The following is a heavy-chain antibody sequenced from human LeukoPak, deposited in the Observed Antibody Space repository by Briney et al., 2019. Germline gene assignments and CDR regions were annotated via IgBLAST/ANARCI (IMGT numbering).Heavy chain of an antibody. CDR3: AIMAESDAFDI. V-gene: IGHV2-5*01. D-gene: IGHD5-12*01. CDR1: GFSLSTSGVG. J-gene: IGHJ3*02. Sequence: SGPTLVKPTQTLTLTCTFSGFSLSTSGVGVGWIRQPPGKALEWLALIYWNDDKRYSPSLKSRLTITKDTSKHQVVLTMTNMDPVDTATYYCAIMAESDAFDIWGQGTMVTVSS. CDR2: IYWNDDK.